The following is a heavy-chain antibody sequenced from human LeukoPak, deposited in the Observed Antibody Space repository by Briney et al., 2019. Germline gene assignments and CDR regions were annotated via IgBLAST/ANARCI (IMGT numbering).Heavy chain of an antibody. CDR3: ARDYGGSSPFDY. Sequence: GGSLRLSCAASGFSFSSYEMHWVRQAPGKGLEWVSYISSSGSTIYYADSVKGRFTISRDNAKNSLYLQMNSLRAEDTAVYYCARDYGGSSPFDYWGQGTLVTVSS. J-gene: IGHJ4*02. D-gene: IGHD4-23*01. CDR1: GFSFSSYE. V-gene: IGHV3-48*03. CDR2: ISSSGSTI.